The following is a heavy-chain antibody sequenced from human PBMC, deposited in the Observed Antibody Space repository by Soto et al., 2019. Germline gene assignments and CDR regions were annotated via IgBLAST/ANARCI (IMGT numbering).Heavy chain of an antibody. J-gene: IGHJ5*02. CDR2: INHSGST. CDR1: GGSFSGYY. CDR3: ASLDLSLVRWFDP. V-gene: IGHV4-34*01. D-gene: IGHD3-9*01. Sequence: SETLSLTCAVYGGSFSGYYWSWIRQPPGKGLEWIGEINHSGSTNYNPSLKSRVTISVDTSKNQFSLKLSSVTAADTAVYYCASLDLSLVRWFDPWGQGTLVTVSS.